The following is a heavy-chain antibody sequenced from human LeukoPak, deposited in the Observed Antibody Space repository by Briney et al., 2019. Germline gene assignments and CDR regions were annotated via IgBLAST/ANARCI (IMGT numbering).Heavy chain of an antibody. Sequence: GGSLRLSCAASGFTFSSYAMSCVRQAPGKGLEWVSAISGSGGSTYYADSVKGRFTISRDNSKNTLYLQMNSLRAEDTAVYYCARYYGDYFREFPHWGQGTLVTVSS. CDR2: ISGSGGST. J-gene: IGHJ4*02. CDR3: ARYYGDYFREFPH. CDR1: GFTFSSYA. D-gene: IGHD4-17*01. V-gene: IGHV3-23*01.